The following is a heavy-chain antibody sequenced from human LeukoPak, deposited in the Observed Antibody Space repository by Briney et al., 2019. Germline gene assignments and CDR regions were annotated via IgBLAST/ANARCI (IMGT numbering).Heavy chain of an antibody. V-gene: IGHV3-74*01. CDR3: ARGTKLREDY. CDR1: GFTFSSYW. CDR2: INSDGSGT. D-gene: IGHD3-16*01. J-gene: IGHJ4*02. Sequence: GGSLRLSCAASGFTFSSYWMHWVRQPPGKGLAWVSRINSDGSGTTYADSVKGRFTISRDNAKNTLYLQMNSLRAEDTAVYYCARGTKLREDYWGQGTLVTVSS.